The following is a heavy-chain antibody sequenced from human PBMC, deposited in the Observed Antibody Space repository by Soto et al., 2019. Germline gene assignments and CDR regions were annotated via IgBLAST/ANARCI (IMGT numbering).Heavy chain of an antibody. Sequence: ASVKVSCKASGYTFSSYCISWVRQAPGQGLEWMGWISAYNGNTNYAQKLQGRVTMTTDTSTSTAYMELRSLRSDDTAVYYCARFRMVPGDAFDIWGQGTMVTVSS. CDR1: GYTFSSYC. D-gene: IGHD3-10*01. CDR3: ARFRMVPGDAFDI. CDR2: ISAYNGNT. V-gene: IGHV1-18*01. J-gene: IGHJ3*02.